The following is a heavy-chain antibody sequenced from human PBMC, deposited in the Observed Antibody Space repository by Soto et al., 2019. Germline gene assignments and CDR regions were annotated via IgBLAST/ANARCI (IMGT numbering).Heavy chain of an antibody. J-gene: IGHJ5*02. V-gene: IGHV3-48*03. CDR3: ARGRDIVVVVAATPGWFDP. D-gene: IGHD2-15*01. CDR2: ISSSGSTI. Sequence: PGGSLRLSCAASGFTFSSYEMNWVRQAPGKGLEWVSYISSSGSTIYYADSVKGRFIISRDNAKNSLYLQMNSLRAEDTAVYYCARGRDIVVVVAATPGWFDPWGQGTLVTVSS. CDR1: GFTFSSYE.